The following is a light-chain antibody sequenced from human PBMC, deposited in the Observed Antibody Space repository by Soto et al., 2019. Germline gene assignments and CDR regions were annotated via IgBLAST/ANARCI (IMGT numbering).Light chain of an antibody. CDR1: SSDVGGYNY. J-gene: IGLJ1*01. V-gene: IGLV2-14*01. CDR2: DVS. Sequence: QSVLTQRASVSGPPGQSITISCTGTSSDVGGYNYVSWYQQHPGKAPKLMIYDVSNRPSGVSNRFSGSKSGNTASLTISGLQAEDEADYYCSSYTSSSTLEGVFGTGTKVTVL. CDR3: SSYTSSSTLEGV.